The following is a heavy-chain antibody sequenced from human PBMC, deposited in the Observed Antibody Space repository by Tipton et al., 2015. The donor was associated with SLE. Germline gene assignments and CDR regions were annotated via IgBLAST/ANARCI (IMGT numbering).Heavy chain of an antibody. V-gene: IGHV4-39*01. D-gene: IGHD3-3*01. CDR3: ARITIFGVVGVDP. J-gene: IGHJ5*02. Sequence: LRLSCTVSGGSISSSSYYWGWIRQPPGKGLEWIGSIYYSGSTYYNPSLKSRVTISVDTSKNQFSLKLSSVTAADTAVYYCARITIFGVVGVDPWGQGTLVTVSS. CDR1: GGSISSSSYY. CDR2: IYYSGST.